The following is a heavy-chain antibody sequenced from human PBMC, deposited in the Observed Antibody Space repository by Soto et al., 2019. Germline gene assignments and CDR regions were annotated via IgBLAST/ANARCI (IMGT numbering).Heavy chain of an antibody. J-gene: IGHJ5*02. D-gene: IGHD3-10*01. CDR2: IYYSGST. CDR3: ASSVYYGYGNWFDP. V-gene: IGHV4-59*01. Sequence: SETLSLTCTVSGGSISSYYWSWIRQPPGKGLEWIGYIYYSGSTNYNPSLKSRVTISVDTSKNQFSLKLSSVTAADTAVYYCASSVYYGYGNWFDPWGQGTLVTVSS. CDR1: GGSISSYY.